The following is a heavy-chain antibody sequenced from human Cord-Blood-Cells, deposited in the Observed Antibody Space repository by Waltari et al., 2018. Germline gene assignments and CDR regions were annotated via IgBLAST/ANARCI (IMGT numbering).Heavy chain of an antibody. CDR1: GGSISSYY. V-gene: IGHV4-59*01. CDR3: ARSVVPAAKIDY. CDR2: IYYRGST. Sequence: QVQLQESGPGLVKPSETLSLTCTVSGGSISSYYWSWIRQPPGKGREWIGYIYYRGSTNANPALKSRVTIAVDTSKNQFSLKLSSVTAADTAVYYCARSVVPAAKIDYWGQGTLVTVSS. D-gene: IGHD2-2*01. J-gene: IGHJ4*02.